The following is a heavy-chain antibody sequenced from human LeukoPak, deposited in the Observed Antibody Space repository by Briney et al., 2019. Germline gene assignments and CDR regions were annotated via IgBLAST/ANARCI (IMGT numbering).Heavy chain of an antibody. Sequence: SETLSLTCAVSGGSISSGGYSWSWIRQPPGKGLEWIGYIYHSGSTYYNPSLKSRVTTSVDRSKNQFSLKLSSVTAADTAVYYCARASYGSGNNWFDPWGQGTLVTVSS. V-gene: IGHV4-30-2*01. D-gene: IGHD3-10*01. J-gene: IGHJ5*02. CDR2: IYHSGST. CDR1: GGSISSGGYS. CDR3: ARASYGSGNNWFDP.